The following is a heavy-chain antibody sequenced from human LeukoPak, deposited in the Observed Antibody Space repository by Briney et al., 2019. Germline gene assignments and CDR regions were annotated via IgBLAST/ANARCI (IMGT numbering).Heavy chain of an antibody. CDR1: GFTFSSYW. J-gene: IGHJ4*02. V-gene: IGHV3-74*01. CDR3: ARGGGYSYGFFDY. CDR2: INSDGSST. D-gene: IGHD5-18*01. Sequence: GGSLRLSCAASGFTFSSYWMHRVRQAPGKGLVWVSRINSDGSSTSYADSVKGRFTISRDNAKNTLYLQMNSLRAEDTAVYYCARGGGYSYGFFDYWGQGTLVTVSS.